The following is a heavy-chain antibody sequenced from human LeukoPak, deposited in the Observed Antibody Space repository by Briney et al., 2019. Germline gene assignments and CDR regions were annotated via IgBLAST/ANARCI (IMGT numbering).Heavy chain of an antibody. Sequence: PGGSLRLSCAASGFTFSSYSMNWVRQAPGKGLEWVSYISSSSSTIYYADSVKGRFTISRDNAKNSLYLQMNSLRAEDTAVYYCARDITVTTSYWSPHYYYYMDVWGKGTTVTVSS. D-gene: IGHD4-17*01. V-gene: IGHV3-48*01. CDR2: ISSSSSTI. J-gene: IGHJ6*03. CDR3: ARDITVTTSYWSPHYYYYMDV. CDR1: GFTFSSYS.